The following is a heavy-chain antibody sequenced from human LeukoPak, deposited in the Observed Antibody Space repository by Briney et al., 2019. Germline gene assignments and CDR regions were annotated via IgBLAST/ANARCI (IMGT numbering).Heavy chain of an antibody. D-gene: IGHD6-6*01. CDR1: VYTLTGYY. CDR2: ISPNGGDT. V-gene: IGHV1-2*02. J-gene: IGHJ5*02. CDR3: ARSNLATRRGDSWFDP. Sequence: ASVKVSCKAAVYTLTGYYMHWLGQAPGQGLEWMGWISPNGGDTNYAHEVQDRVTMTRDTSINTAYLELSRLRADDTAVYFCARSNLATRRGDSWFDPWGQGTLVAVSS.